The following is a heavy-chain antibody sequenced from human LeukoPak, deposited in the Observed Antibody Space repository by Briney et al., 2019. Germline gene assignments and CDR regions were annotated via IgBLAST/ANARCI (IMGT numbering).Heavy chain of an antibody. D-gene: IGHD6-19*01. V-gene: IGHV4-34*01. CDR2: INHSGST. J-gene: IGHJ3*02. Sequence: SETLSLTCAVYGGSFSGYYWSWIRQPPGKGLEWSGEINHSGSTNYNPSLKSRVTISVDTSKNQFSLKLSSVTAADTAVYYCARARIAVAGYDDAFDIWGQGTMVTVSS. CDR1: GGSFSGYY. CDR3: ARARIAVAGYDDAFDI.